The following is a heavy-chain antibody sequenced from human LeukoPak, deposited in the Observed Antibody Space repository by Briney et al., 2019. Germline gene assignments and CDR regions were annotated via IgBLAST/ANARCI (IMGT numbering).Heavy chain of an antibody. CDR1: GFTFSNYW. Sequence: GGSLRLSCAASGFTFSNYWMSWVRQAPGKGLEWVANIKEDGSEKFHVGSVRGRFTISRDNAKTSLYLQMNSLRAEDTAVYYCARDLSGVTGYTYGRGIDYWGQGTLVTVSS. J-gene: IGHJ4*02. V-gene: IGHV3-7*01. CDR2: IKEDGSEK. CDR3: ARDLSGVTGYTYGRGIDY. D-gene: IGHD5-18*01.